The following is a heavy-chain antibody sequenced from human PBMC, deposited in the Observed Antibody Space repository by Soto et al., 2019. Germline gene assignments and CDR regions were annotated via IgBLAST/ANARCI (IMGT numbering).Heavy chain of an antibody. J-gene: IGHJ5*02. CDR1: GFTFSSYE. Sequence: VGSLRLSCATSGFTFSSYEMNWVRQAPGKGLEWVSYISISGNTIYYADSVKGRFTISRDNAKNSLYLQMNSLRAEDTAVYYCARSIRFDPWGQGTLVTVSS. CDR3: ARSIRFDP. V-gene: IGHV3-48*03. CDR2: ISISGNTI.